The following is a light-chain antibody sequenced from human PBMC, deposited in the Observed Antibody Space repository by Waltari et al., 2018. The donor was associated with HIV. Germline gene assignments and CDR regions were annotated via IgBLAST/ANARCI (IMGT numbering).Light chain of an antibody. V-gene: IGLV2-14*01. J-gene: IGLJ2*01. CDR1: SSDIGAYNF. CDR3: ASYTRSGILL. Sequence: QSALTQPASVSGSPGKSLTISCIGSSSDIGAYNFVSWYQQRPAKAPKLMIYEVSDRPSGSSNRFSGSKSGITASLTISGLQADDEADYYCASYTRSGILLFGGGTRLTVL. CDR2: EVS.